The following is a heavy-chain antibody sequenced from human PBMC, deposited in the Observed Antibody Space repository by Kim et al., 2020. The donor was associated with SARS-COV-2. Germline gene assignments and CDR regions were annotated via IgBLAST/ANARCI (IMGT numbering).Heavy chain of an antibody. V-gene: IGHV3-11*04. D-gene: IGHD6-13*01. CDR3: AREGGIAATQDAFDI. Sequence: DTAKGRFTISRDNAKNSLYLQMNGLRAEDTAVYYCAREGGIAATQDAFDIWGQGTMVTVSS. J-gene: IGHJ3*02.